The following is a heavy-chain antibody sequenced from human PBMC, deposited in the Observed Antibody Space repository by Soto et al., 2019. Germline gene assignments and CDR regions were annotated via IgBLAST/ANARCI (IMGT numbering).Heavy chain of an antibody. CDR2: IIPVFGTT. CDR3: ARSSPYIVVRKPTGNQDYYGMDV. Sequence: QVQLVQSGAEVKKPGSSLKVFCKASGGTFSNYTISWVRQAPGQGLEWMVGIIPVFGTTDYEQKFQGRVTITADGSTSTAYMKLSSLRSADTAVYYCARSSPYIVVRKPTGNQDYYGMDVWGQGTTVTVSS. CDR1: GGTFSNYT. J-gene: IGHJ6*02. V-gene: IGHV1-69*01. D-gene: IGHD2-2*01.